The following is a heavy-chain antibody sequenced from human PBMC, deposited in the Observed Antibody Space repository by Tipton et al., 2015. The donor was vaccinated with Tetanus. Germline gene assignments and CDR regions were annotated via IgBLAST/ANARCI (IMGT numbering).Heavy chain of an antibody. D-gene: IGHD2-8*01. J-gene: IGHJ4*02. CDR1: GDSGSRHY. CDR3: ARGLIDDFLGSRIYFDS. V-gene: IGHV4-59*02. Sequence: LRLSCSVSGDSGSRHYWSWIRQPPGKALEWIGDIFYSGNSISNPSFRSRVTMSVDTSRTLFSLTLIAVTAADTAVYFCARGLIDDFLGSRIYFDSWGSGTLVTVSS. CDR2: IFYSGNS.